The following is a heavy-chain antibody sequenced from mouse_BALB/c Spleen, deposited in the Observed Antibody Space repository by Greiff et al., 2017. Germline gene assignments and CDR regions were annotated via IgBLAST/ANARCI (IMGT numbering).Heavy chain of an antibody. J-gene: IGHJ4*01. V-gene: IGHV5-17*02. Sequence: EVNLVESGGGLVQPGGSRKLSCAASGFTFSSFGMHWVRQAPEKGLEWVAYISSGSSTIYYADTVKGRFTISRDNPKNTLFLQMTSLRSEDTAMYYCARSGLRDYYAMDYWGQGTSVTVSS. CDR1: GFTFSSFG. CDR3: ARSGLRDYYAMDY. D-gene: IGHD2-2*01. CDR2: ISSGSSTI.